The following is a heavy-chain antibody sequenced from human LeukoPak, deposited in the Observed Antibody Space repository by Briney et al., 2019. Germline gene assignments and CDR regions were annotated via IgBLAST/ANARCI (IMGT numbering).Heavy chain of an antibody. V-gene: IGHV3-30*02. J-gene: IGHJ3*02. CDR1: GFTFSGYG. Sequence: GGSLRLSCAASGFTFSGYGMNWVRQAPGRGLEWLSFIRYDGSNKYYADSVKGRFTISRDSSKSTLYLQMNSLRAEDTAVYYCARDAGTVVTGEASDIWGQGTMVTVSS. CDR3: ARDAGTVVTGEASDI. CDR2: IRYDGSNK. D-gene: IGHD4-23*01.